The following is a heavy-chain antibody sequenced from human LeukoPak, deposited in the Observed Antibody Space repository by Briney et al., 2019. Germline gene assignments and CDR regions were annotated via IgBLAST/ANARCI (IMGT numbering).Heavy chain of an antibody. J-gene: IGHJ5*01. V-gene: IGHV4-34*01. Sequence: KPSETLSLTCAVYGGSFSSYYWSWIRQSPGKGLEWIGEITHSRSTNYNPPLKSRVTISLDTSKSQFSLKLTSVTAADTAVYYCARVTRFTQFGELWFDSWGQGTLLTVSS. D-gene: IGHD3-10*01. CDR2: ITHSRST. CDR3: ARVTRFTQFGELWFDS. CDR1: GGSFSSYY.